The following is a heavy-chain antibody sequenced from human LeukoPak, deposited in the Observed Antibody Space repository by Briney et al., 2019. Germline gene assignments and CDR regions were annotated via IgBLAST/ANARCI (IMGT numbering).Heavy chain of an antibody. Sequence: SVKVSCKAPGGTFSSYAISWVRQAPGQGLEWMGGIIPIFGTANYAQKFQGRVTITTDESTSTAYMELSSLRSEDTAVYYCASEDYGSGSNDYWGQGTLVTVSS. CDR3: ASEDYGSGSNDY. CDR2: IIPIFGTA. V-gene: IGHV1-69*05. J-gene: IGHJ4*02. CDR1: GGTFSSYA. D-gene: IGHD3-10*01.